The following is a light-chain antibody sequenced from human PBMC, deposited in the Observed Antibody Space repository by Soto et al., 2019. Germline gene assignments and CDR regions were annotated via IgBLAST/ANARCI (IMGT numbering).Light chain of an antibody. J-gene: IGLJ1*01. Sequence: QSVLTQPASVSGSPGQSITISCIGTSSVVGSYNLVSWYQQHPGKAPKVIISEVSERPSGVSNRFSGSKSGNTASLTISGLQAEDEADYYCCSNAGDNTYVFGSGTKVTVL. V-gene: IGLV2-23*02. CDR3: CSNAGDNTYV. CDR2: EVS. CDR1: SSVVGSYNL.